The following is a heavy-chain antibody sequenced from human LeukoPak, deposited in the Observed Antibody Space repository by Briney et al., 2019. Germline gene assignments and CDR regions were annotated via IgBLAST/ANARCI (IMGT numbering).Heavy chain of an antibody. CDR1: GYTFTSYD. V-gene: IGHV1-8*01. D-gene: IGHD2-2*01. J-gene: IGHJ5*02. CDR3: AREVAVVVPAASTSWFGP. Sequence: RAASVKVSCKASGYTFTSYDINWVRQATGQGLEWMGWMNPNSGNTGYAQRFQGRVTMTRNTSISTAYMELSSLRSEDTAVYYCAREVAVVVPAASTSWFGPWGQGTLVTVSS. CDR2: MNPNSGNT.